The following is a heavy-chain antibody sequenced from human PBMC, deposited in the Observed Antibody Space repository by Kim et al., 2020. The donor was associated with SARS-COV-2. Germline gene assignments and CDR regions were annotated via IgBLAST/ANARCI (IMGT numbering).Heavy chain of an antibody. CDR1: GGSISSSSYY. Sequence: SETLSLTCTVSGGSISSSSYYWGWIRQPPGKGLEWIGSIYYSGSTYYNPSLKSRVTISVDTSKNQFSLKLSSVTAADTAVYYCASPRGYSYGYPYGMDVWGQGTTVTVSS. CDR3: ASPRGYSYGYPYGMDV. CDR2: IYYSGST. D-gene: IGHD5-18*01. J-gene: IGHJ6*02. V-gene: IGHV4-39*01.